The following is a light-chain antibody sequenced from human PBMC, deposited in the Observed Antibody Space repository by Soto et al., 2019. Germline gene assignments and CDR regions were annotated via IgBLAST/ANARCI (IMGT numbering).Light chain of an antibody. J-gene: IGKJ3*01. Sequence: EIVLTQSPGTLSLSPGERATLSCRASQSVSSSYLAWYQQKPGQAPRLLIYGASSRATGIPDRFSGSGSGTDFTLTISRLEPEDFAVYYFQQYGSSPRPFGPGTKVDSK. V-gene: IGKV3-20*01. CDR3: QQYGSSPRP. CDR1: QSVSSSY. CDR2: GAS.